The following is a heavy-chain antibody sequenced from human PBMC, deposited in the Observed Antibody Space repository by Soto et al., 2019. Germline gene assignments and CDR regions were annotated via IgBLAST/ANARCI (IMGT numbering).Heavy chain of an antibody. Sequence: QITLKESGPTLVKPTQTLTLTCTFSGFSLSTSGVGVGWIRQPPGKALEWLALIYWDDDKRYSPSLKSRLAITKDTSKNQVVRRMTYMDPVDTATYYCAHARYSSSWYDYYYGMDVWGRGATVTVSS. J-gene: IGHJ6*02. CDR1: GFSLSTSGVG. CDR3: AHARYSSSWYDYYYGMDV. CDR2: IYWDDDK. V-gene: IGHV2-5*02. D-gene: IGHD6-13*01.